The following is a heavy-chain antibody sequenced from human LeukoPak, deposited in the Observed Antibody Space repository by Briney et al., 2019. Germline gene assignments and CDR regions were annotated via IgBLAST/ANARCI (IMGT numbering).Heavy chain of an antibody. CDR2: ISGYNGNT. D-gene: IGHD5-24*01. CDR3: ARVGPHRKMATTRYYFGY. V-gene: IGHV1-18*01. Sequence: ASVKVSCKASGYTFTSYYINWVRQAPGQGREGMGWISGYNGNTNYAQKLQGRVTMTTDTSTSTAYMELRSLRSDDTAVYYCARVGPHRKMATTRYYFGYWGQGTLVTVSS. J-gene: IGHJ4*02. CDR1: GYTFTSYY.